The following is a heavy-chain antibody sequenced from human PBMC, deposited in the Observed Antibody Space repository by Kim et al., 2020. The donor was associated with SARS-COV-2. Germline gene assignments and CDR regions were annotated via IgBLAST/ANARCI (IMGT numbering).Heavy chain of an antibody. Sequence: GGSLRLSCAASGFTFSSYSMNWVRQAPGKGLEWVSSISSSSSYIYYADSVKGRFTISRDNAKNSLYLQMNSLRAEDTAVYYCARQTFFRRHYYDSSGSNDYGMDVWGQGTTVTVSS. D-gene: IGHD3-22*01. V-gene: IGHV3-21*01. J-gene: IGHJ6*02. CDR2: ISSSSSYI. CDR3: ARQTFFRRHYYDSSGSNDYGMDV. CDR1: GFTFSSYS.